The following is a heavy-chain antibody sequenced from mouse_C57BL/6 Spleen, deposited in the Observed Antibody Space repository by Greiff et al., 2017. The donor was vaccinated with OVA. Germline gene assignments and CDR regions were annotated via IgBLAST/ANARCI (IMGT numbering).Heavy chain of an antibody. CDR3: AREFITTEVASYYYAMDY. D-gene: IGHD1-1*01. Sequence: VQLQQPGAELVKPGASVKLSCKASGYTFTSYWMHWVKQRPGHGLEWIGMIHPNSGSTNYNEKFKSKATLTVDKSSSTAYLQLSSLTSENSAVYYCAREFITTEVASYYYAMDYWGQGTSLTVSS. V-gene: IGHV1-64*01. J-gene: IGHJ4*01. CDR1: GYTFTSYW. CDR2: IHPNSGST.